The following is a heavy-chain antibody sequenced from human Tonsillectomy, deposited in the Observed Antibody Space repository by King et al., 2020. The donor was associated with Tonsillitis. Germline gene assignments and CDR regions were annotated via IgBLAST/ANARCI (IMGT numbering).Heavy chain of an antibody. CDR2: IWFDGSNK. CDR3: VRVQLGEAATRGWFDP. J-gene: IGHJ5*02. V-gene: IGHV3-33*01. Sequence: QLVQSGGGVVQPGRSLRLSCAASGFTFSTYGMHWVRQAPGKGLEWVAVIWFDGSNKYYADSVKGRFTISRDNSKNTLYLQMNSLRAADTAVYYCVRVQLGEAATRGWFDPWGQGTLVPVSS. D-gene: IGHD5-18*01. CDR1: GFTFSTYG.